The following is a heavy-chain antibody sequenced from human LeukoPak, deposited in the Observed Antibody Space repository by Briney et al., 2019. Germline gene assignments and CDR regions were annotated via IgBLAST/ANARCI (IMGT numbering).Heavy chain of an antibody. Sequence: GGSLRLSCAASGFTFSSYAMSWVRQAPGKGLEWVSAISGSGGSTYYADSVKGRFTISRDNSKNTLYLQMNGLRAEDTAVYYCAKGLDRHYDILTGYYNPFDYWGQGTLVTVSS. J-gene: IGHJ4*02. D-gene: IGHD3-9*01. CDR3: AKGLDRHYDILTGYYNPFDY. V-gene: IGHV3-23*01. CDR2: ISGSGGST. CDR1: GFTFSSYA.